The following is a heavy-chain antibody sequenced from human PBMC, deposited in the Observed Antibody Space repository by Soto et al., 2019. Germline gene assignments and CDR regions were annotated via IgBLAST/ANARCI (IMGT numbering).Heavy chain of an antibody. J-gene: IGHJ4*02. CDR3: AKDRWRGNYYFDY. Sequence: GGSLRLSCAASGFTFSSYGMHWVRQAPGKGLEWVAVISYDGSNKYYADSVKGRFTISRDNSKNTLYLQMNSLRAEDTAVYYCAKDRWRGNYYFDYWGQGTLVTVSS. V-gene: IGHV3-30*18. CDR2: ISYDGSNK. CDR1: GFTFSSYG. D-gene: IGHD1-1*01.